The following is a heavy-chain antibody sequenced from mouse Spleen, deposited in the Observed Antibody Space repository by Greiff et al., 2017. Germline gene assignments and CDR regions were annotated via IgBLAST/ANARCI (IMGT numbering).Heavy chain of an antibody. V-gene: IGHV14-4*02. CDR2: IDPENGDT. D-gene: IGHD2-10*01. J-gene: IGHJ1*01. CDR3: NAPYYGNYHWYFDV. CDR1: GFNIKDYY. Sequence: DVQLQESGAELVRSGASVKLSCTASGFNIKDYYMHWVKQRPEQGLEWIGWIDPENGDTEYAPKFQGKATMTADTSSNTAYLQLSSLTSEDTAVYYCNAPYYGNYHWYFDVWGAGTTVTVSS.